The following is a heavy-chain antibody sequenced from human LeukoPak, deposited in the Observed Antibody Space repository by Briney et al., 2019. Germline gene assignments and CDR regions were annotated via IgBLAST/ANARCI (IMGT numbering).Heavy chain of an antibody. CDR3: ARLRRNSDRSGFYYYYDN. CDR2: INMVSSYI. J-gene: IGHJ4*02. D-gene: IGHD3-22*01. Sequence: GGSLRLSCAASGFTFSGYSFNWVRQAPGKGLEGVSSINMVSSYIYYADSVRGGFTISRDNAENSLWLQMNSLRAEDSAVYYCARLRRNSDRSGFYYYYDNWGQGTLVTVS. V-gene: IGHV3-21*01. CDR1: GFTFSGYS.